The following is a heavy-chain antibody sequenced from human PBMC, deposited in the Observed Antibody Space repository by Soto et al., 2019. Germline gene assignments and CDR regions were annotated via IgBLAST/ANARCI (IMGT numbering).Heavy chain of an antibody. D-gene: IGHD3-9*01. CDR2: TYYRSKWYN. CDR3: ARDSVRVENYDISDYYYYGMDV. Sequence: SQTLSLTCAISGDSVSSNSAAWNWIRQSPSRGLEWLGRTYYRSKWYNDYAVSVKSRITINPDTSKNQFSLQLNSVTPEDTAVYYCARDSVRVENYDISDYYYYGMDVWGQGTTVTVS. J-gene: IGHJ6*02. V-gene: IGHV6-1*01. CDR1: GDSVSSNSAA.